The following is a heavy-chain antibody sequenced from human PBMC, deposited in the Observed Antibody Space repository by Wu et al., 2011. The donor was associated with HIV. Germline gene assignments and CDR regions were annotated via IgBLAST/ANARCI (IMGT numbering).Heavy chain of an antibody. D-gene: IGHD2-15*01. Sequence: QVHLVQSGAEVKTPGSSVKVSCKASGDSLTKYAFSWVRQAPGQGLEWMGGIIPNSGTTNYARKFQGRFTVTADTSTTTVHMELRSLRSEDTAVYYCARSGEAAEYYYYYMNVWGKGDHSHHLL. V-gene: IGHV1-69*14. J-gene: IGHJ6*03. CDR1: GDSLTKYA. CDR3: ARSGEAAEYYYYYMNV. CDR2: IIPNSGTT.